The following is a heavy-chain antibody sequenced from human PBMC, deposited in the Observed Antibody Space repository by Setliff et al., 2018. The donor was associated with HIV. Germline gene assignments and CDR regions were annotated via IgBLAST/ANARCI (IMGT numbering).Heavy chain of an antibody. D-gene: IGHD3-9*01. J-gene: IGHJ4*02. V-gene: IGHV1-69*13. CDR1: GGTFKTYA. Sequence: GASVKLSCKASGGTFKTYAISWVRQAPGQGLEWMGGIIPIFATTDYAQTFQGRVTIIADDSTSTAYMELSSLRSEDTAVYYCALKGAYDILTGFPNWGQGTLVTVSS. CDR3: ALKGAYDILTGFPN. CDR2: IIPIFATT.